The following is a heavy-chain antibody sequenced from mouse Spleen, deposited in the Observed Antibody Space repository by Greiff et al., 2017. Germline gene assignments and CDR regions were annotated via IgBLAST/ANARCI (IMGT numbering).Heavy chain of an antibody. Sequence: EVNVVESGGGLVKPGGSLKLSCAASGFTFSSYAMSWVRQTPEKRLEWVATISDGGSYTYYPDNVKGRFTISRDNAKNNLYLQMSHLKSEDTAMYYCARDLTGAYFDYWGQGTTLTVSS. D-gene: IGHD4-1*01. V-gene: IGHV5-4*01. CDR1: GFTFSSYA. J-gene: IGHJ2*01. CDR2: ISDGGSYT. CDR3: ARDLTGAYFDY.